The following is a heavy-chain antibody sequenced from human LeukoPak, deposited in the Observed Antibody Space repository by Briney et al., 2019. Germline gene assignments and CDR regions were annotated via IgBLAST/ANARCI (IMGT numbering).Heavy chain of an antibody. V-gene: IGHV3-23*01. J-gene: IGHJ4*02. D-gene: IGHD3-22*01. CDR2: ISGSGGST. Sequence: GGSLRLSCAASGLTFSSYAMSWVRQAPGKGLEWVSAISGSGGSTYYADSVKGRFTISRDNSKNTLYLQMNSLRAEDTAVYYCAKADPYYYDSSGYYSDREYFDYWGQGTLVTVSS. CDR3: AKADPYYYDSSGYYSDREYFDY. CDR1: GLTFSSYA.